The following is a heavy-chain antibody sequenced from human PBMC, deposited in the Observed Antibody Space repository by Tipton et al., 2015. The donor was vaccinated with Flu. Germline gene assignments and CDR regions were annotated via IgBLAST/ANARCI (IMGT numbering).Heavy chain of an antibody. J-gene: IGHJ6*02. V-gene: IGHV3-30*04. CDR2: LSFDGNNV. D-gene: IGHD3-3*01. CDR1: GVSFSSYA. Sequence: RSLRLSCEASGVSFSSYAFHWVRQAPGKGLEWLAVLSFDGNNVYYADSVKGRFTISRDNSESTLYLQMSSLRREDTAVYYCARDLLSRFDYDYYYGMDVWGQGTTVTVSS. CDR3: ARDLLSRFDYDYYYGMDV.